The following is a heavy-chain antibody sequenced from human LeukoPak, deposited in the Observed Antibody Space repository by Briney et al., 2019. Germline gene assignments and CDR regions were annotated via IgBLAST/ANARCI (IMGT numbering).Heavy chain of an antibody. V-gene: IGHV6-1*01. CDR1: GDSVSNTSAA. D-gene: IGHD3-16*01. CDR3: TRGGMGETVALFES. J-gene: IGHJ4*02. Sequence: SQTLSLTCAISGDSVSNTSAAWNWIRQSPSRGLEWLGRTYHRSKWYNDYAASVKGRIIINPDTSRNQFSLQLNSVTPEDTAIYYCTRGGMGETVALFESWGQGTLVTVSS. CDR2: TYHRSKWYN.